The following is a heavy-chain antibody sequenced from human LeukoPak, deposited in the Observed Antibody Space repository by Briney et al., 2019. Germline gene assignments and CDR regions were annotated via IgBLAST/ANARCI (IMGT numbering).Heavy chain of an antibody. D-gene: IGHD1-7*01. Sequence: SETLSLTCAVYDGSFSGYYWSWIRQPPGKGLEWIGEINHSGSTNYNPSLKSRVTISVDTSKNQFSLKMSSVTAADTAVYYCARTDGTIGGYFDYWGQGTLVTVSS. CDR2: INHSGST. CDR3: ARTDGTIGGYFDY. V-gene: IGHV4-34*01. J-gene: IGHJ4*02. CDR1: DGSFSGYY.